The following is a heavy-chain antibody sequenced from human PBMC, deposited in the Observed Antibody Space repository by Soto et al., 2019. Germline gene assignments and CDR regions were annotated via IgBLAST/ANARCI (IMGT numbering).Heavy chain of an antibody. J-gene: IGHJ6*02. V-gene: IGHV4-59*01. CDR1: GGSISSYY. CDR2: IYYSGST. D-gene: IGHD3-3*01. Sequence: PSETLSLTCTVSGGSISSYYWSWIRQPPGKGLEWIGYIYYSGSTNYNPSLKSRVTISVDTSKNQFSLKLSSVTAADTAVYYCARNGNYDFWSGYYSAPPHLVRYGMDVWGQGTTVTVS. CDR3: ARNGNYDFWSGYYSAPPHLVRYGMDV.